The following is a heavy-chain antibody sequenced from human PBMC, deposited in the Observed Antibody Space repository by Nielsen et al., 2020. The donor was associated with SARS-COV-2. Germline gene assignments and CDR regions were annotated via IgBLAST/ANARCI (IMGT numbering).Heavy chain of an antibody. CDR1: GGSFSGYY. Sequence: SETLSLTCAVYGGSFSGYYWSWIRQPPGKGLEWIGEINHSGSTNYNPSLKSRVTISVDTSKNQFSLKLSSVTAADTAVYYCARGGVAVTGTPFDYWGQGTLVTVSS. V-gene: IGHV4-34*01. J-gene: IGHJ4*02. CDR2: INHSGST. D-gene: IGHD6-19*01. CDR3: ARGGVAVTGTPFDY.